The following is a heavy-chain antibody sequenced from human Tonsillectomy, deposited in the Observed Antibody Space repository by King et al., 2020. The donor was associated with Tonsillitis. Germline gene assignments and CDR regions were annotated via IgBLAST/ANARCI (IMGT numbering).Heavy chain of an antibody. V-gene: IGHV3-30*18. CDR2: ISFDGSDK. CDR3: AKVRAMVRGVIITSHYYYYGMDV. Sequence: VQLVESGGGVAQPGRSLRLSCTASGFTFSNYGMHWVRQAPGKGLEWVAIISFDGSDKLYADSVKGRFTISRDNSKNTLYLQMNSLRVEDTAVYYCAKVRAMVRGVIITSHYYYYGMDVWGQGTTVTVSS. J-gene: IGHJ6*02. D-gene: IGHD3-10*01. CDR1: GFTFSNYG.